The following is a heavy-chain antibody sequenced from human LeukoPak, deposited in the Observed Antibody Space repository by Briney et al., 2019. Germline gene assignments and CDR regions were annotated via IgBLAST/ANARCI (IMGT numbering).Heavy chain of an antibody. CDR2: IHQSGST. V-gene: IGHV4-38-2*01. Sequence: SETLSLTCAVSGYSISSGYYWGWIRQPPGKGLEWIGSIHQSGSTYYNPSLKSRVTISVDTSKNQFSLKLSSVTAADAAVYYCARRRGYSYPTYFDYWGQGTLVTVSS. J-gene: IGHJ4*02. D-gene: IGHD5-18*01. CDR3: ARRRGYSYPTYFDY. CDR1: GYSISSGYY.